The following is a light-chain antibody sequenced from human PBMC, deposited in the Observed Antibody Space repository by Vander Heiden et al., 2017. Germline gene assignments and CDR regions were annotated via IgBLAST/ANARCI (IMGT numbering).Light chain of an antibody. Sequence: SYELTQPPSVSVSPGQPARITCSGAALPKQFAYWYQQKPGQAPILVIYKDSERPSGIPERFSGSSSGTIVTLTISGVQAEDESDYYCQSADSSGTYVVFGGGTKLTVL. J-gene: IGLJ2*01. CDR1: ALPKQF. CDR3: QSADSSGTYVV. V-gene: IGLV3-25*03. CDR2: KDS.